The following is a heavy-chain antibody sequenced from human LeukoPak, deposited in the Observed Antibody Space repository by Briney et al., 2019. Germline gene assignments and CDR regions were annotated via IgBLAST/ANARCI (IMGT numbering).Heavy chain of an antibody. CDR1: GYSFANYG. V-gene: IGHV1-18*01. Sequence: ASVKVSCKASGYSFANYGMSWVRQAPGQGLEWMGWVSVYKGNTQYAQKFQDRVTMTTDTSTSTVYMELRGLESDDTAVYYCARDRSVNDHWGQGTQVTVSS. CDR2: VSVYKGNT. CDR3: ARDRSVNDH. D-gene: IGHD3-3*01. J-gene: IGHJ4*02.